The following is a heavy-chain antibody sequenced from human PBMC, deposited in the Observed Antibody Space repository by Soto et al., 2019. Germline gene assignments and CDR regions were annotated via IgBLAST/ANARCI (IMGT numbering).Heavy chain of an antibody. J-gene: IGHJ5*02. CDR1: GGSITSTNL. CDR2: IYHTGRA. V-gene: IGHV4-4*01. D-gene: IGHD2-21*02. CDR3: ESVSTAGGNPNWLVP. Sequence: QVQLQETGPGLVKSSGTLSLTCAVSGGSITSTNLWSCVRQPPGQGLEWIGEIYHTGRANYNTSLKSLDTMTVKKINKTFTRIISSVHTADSAVYCCESVSTAGGNPNWLVPWGQGTLVTGSS.